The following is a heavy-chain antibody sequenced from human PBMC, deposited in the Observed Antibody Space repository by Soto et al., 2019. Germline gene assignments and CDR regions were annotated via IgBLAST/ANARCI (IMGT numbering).Heavy chain of an antibody. CDR2: ISYDGSNK. V-gene: IGHV3-30*18. Sequence: GGSLRLSCAASGFTFSSYGMHWVRQAPGKGLEWVAVISYDGSNKYYADSVKGRFTISRDNSKNTLYLQMNSLRAEDTAVYYCAKDLEWLRFFSSPGDGMDVWGQGTTVTVSS. D-gene: IGHD5-12*01. CDR1: GFTFSSYG. CDR3: AKDLEWLRFFSSPGDGMDV. J-gene: IGHJ6*02.